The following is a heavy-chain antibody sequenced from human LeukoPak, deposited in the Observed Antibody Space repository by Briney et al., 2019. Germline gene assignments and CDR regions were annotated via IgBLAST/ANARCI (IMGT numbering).Heavy chain of an antibody. V-gene: IGHV3-7*01. J-gene: IGHJ5*02. D-gene: IGHD3-10*01. CDR2: IKQDGSEK. CDR1: GFTFSSYW. CDR3: ATVSYGSGSYPHPFDP. Sequence: GGSLRLSCAASGFTFSSYWMSWVRQAPGKGLEWVANIKQDGSEKYYVDSVKGRFTISRDNAKNSLYLQMNSLRAEDTAVYYCATVSYGSGSYPHPFDPWGQGTLVSVSS.